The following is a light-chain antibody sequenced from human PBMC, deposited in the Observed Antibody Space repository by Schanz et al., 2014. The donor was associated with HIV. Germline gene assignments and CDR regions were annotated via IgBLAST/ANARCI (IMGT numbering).Light chain of an antibody. CDR1: SSDVGGYNY. Sequence: QSVLTQPPSASGSPGQSVTISCTGTSSDVGGYNYVSWYQQHPGKAPKLMIYDVSKRPSGVPDRFSGSKSGNTASLTISGLQAEDEADYYCCSYAGRCLFGGGTKLTVL. CDR2: DVS. J-gene: IGLJ2*01. V-gene: IGLV2-8*01. CDR3: CSYAGRCL.